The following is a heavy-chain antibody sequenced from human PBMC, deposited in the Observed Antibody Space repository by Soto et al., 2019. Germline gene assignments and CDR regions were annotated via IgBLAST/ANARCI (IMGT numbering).Heavy chain of an antibody. CDR2: IYNSGIT. Sequence: NPSETLSLTCTVSGGSISSGDYSWSWVRQSPGKGLEWIGHIYNSGITYYNPSLKSRVMISIDTSKNQFSLRLNSVTAADTVVYYCARVGTAMVPAVYDYWGQGTLVTVSS. CDR1: GGSISSGDYS. J-gene: IGHJ4*02. V-gene: IGHV4-30-4*01. CDR3: ARVGTAMVPAVYDY. D-gene: IGHD5-18*01.